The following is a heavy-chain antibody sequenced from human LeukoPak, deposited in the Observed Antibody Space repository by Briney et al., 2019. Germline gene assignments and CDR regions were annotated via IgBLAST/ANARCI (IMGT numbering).Heavy chain of an antibody. CDR3: AREPGII. Sequence: PSETLSLTCAVYGGSFSGYYWSWIRQPPGKGLEWIGEINHSGSTNYNPSLKSRVTISVDTSKNQFSLKLSSVTAADTAVYYCAREPGIIWGQGTLVTVSS. D-gene: IGHD3-16*01. CDR2: INHSGST. CDR1: GGSFSGYY. J-gene: IGHJ4*02. V-gene: IGHV4-34*01.